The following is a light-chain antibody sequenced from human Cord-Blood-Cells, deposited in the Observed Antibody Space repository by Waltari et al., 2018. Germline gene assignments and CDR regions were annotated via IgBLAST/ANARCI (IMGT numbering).Light chain of an antibody. V-gene: IGLV2-14*01. CDR3: SSYTSSSTLVV. Sequence: QSALTQPAPVSGSPGQSITISCTGTSSDVGGYKYVSWYQQHPGKAPKFMIYDVSNRPSGVSNRFSGSKSGNTASLTISGLQAEDEADYYCSSYTSSSTLVVFGGGTKLTVL. J-gene: IGLJ2*01. CDR1: SSDVGGYKY. CDR2: DVS.